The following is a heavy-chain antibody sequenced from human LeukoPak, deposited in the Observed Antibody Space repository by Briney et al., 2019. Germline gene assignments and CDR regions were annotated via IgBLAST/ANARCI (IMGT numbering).Heavy chain of an antibody. CDR2: INHSGST. Sequence: PSETLSLTCAVYGGSFSGYYWSWIRPPPGKGLEWIGEINHSGSTNYNPSLKSRVTISVDTSKNQFSLKLSAVTAADTAVYYCARGRPDAFDIWGQGTMVTVSS. CDR1: GGSFSGYY. V-gene: IGHV4-34*01. J-gene: IGHJ3*02. CDR3: ARGRPDAFDI.